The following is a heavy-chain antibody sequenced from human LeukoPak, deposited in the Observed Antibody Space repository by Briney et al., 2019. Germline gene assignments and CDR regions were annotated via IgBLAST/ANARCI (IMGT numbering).Heavy chain of an antibody. CDR2: IDPSDSYT. Sequence: GESLKISCKGSGCFFTSYWISWVRQMPGKGLEWMGRIDPSDSYTNYSPSFQGHVTISADKSISTAYLQWSSLKASDTAMYYCARRYYDILTGLWYAFDIWGQGTMVTVSS. D-gene: IGHD3-9*01. CDR1: GCFFTSYW. CDR3: ARRYYDILTGLWYAFDI. V-gene: IGHV5-10-1*01. J-gene: IGHJ3*02.